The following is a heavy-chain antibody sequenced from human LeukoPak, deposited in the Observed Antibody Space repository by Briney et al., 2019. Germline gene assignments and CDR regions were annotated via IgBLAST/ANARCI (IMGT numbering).Heavy chain of an antibody. CDR1: GYTFTGYY. CDR2: INPNSGGT. Sequence: ASVKVSCKASGYTFTGYYMHWVRQAPGQGLEWMGWINPNSGGTNYAQKLQGRVTMTTDTSTSTAYMELRSLRSDDTAVYYCARPAENYYDSRLNFDYWGQGTLVTVSS. V-gene: IGHV1-2*02. CDR3: ARPAENYYDSRLNFDY. D-gene: IGHD3-22*01. J-gene: IGHJ4*02.